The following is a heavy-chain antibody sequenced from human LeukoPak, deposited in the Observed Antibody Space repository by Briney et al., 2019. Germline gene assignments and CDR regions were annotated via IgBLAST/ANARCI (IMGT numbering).Heavy chain of an antibody. CDR2: IYSVCST. CDR3: ARFGVGIAAASTLRVGDYYYYYYMDV. CDR1: GFTVSSNY. Sequence: PGGSLTLSCASSGFTVSSNYMSGVGQARGKGREWVSVIYSVCSTYYADSVNGRFTISRDNSKNTLYLQMNSLRAEDTAVYYCARFGVGIAAASTLRVGDYYYYYYMDVWGKGTTVTVSS. D-gene: IGHD6-13*01. V-gene: IGHV3-53*01. J-gene: IGHJ6*03.